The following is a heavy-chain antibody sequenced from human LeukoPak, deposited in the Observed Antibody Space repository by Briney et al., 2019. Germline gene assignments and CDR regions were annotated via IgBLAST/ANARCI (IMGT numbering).Heavy chain of an antibody. V-gene: IGHV4-34*01. CDR2: INHSGST. CDR3: ARQGYDSSGYSSFFDY. J-gene: IGHJ4*02. CDR1: GGSFSGYY. D-gene: IGHD3-22*01. Sequence: SETLSLTCAVYGGSFSGYYWSWIRQPPGKGLEWIGEINHSGSTNYNPSLKSRVTISVDTSKNQFSLKLSSVTAADTAVYYCARQGYDSSGYSSFFDYWGQGTLVTVSS.